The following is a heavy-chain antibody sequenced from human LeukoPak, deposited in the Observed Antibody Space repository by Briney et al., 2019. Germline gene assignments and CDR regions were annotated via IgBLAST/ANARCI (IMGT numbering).Heavy chain of an antibody. CDR3: ARESYYDSSGPFDY. D-gene: IGHD3-22*01. V-gene: IGHV3-30*04. CDR2: IAYDTTNA. Sequence: GGSLRLSCETSGFTFSTYAMHWVRQAPGKGLEWMALIAYDTTNAYSSDSVRGRFTVSRDNSKNTLYLHMNSLRAEDTAVYYCARESYYDSSGPFDYWGQGTLVTVSS. CDR1: GFTFSTYA. J-gene: IGHJ4*02.